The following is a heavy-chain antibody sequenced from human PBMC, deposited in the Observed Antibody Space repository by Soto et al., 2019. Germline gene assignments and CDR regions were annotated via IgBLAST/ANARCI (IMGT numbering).Heavy chain of an antibody. CDR3: ARYDPSSSSSAFDI. J-gene: IGHJ3*02. Sequence: GGSLRLSCAASGFTVSSNYMSWVRQAPGKGLEWVSVIYSGGSTYYAASVKGRFTISRDNSKNTLYLQMNSLRAEDTAVYYCARYDPSSSSSAFDIWGQGTMVTVSS. CDR2: IYSGGST. V-gene: IGHV3-53*01. CDR1: GFTVSSNY. D-gene: IGHD6-6*01.